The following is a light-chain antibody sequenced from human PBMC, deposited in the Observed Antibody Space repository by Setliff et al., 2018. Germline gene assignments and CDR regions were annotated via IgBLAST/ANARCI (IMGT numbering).Light chain of an antibody. V-gene: IGLV2-8*01. CDR1: TSDVGGYDY. Sequence: SALTQPPSASGSSGQSVTISCTGTTSDVGGYDYVSWYQQHPDKAPKLILYEVTKRPSGVPDRFSGSKSGNTASLTVSGLQADDEADYYCSAYAGSNNWGVFGTGTKVTVL. CDR3: SAYAGSNNWGV. J-gene: IGLJ1*01. CDR2: EVT.